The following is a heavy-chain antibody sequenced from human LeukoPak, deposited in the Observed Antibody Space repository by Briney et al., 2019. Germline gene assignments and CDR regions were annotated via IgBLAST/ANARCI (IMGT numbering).Heavy chain of an antibody. J-gene: IGHJ4*02. Sequence: PGGSLRLSCAASGFTFSSYEMNWVRQAPGKGLEWVSYISSSGSTIYYADSVKGRFTISRDNAKNSLYLQMNSLRAEDTAVYYCAREGSGYDGAFYYWGLGTLVTVSS. D-gene: IGHD5-12*01. CDR3: AREGSGYDGAFYY. CDR1: GFTFSSYE. CDR2: ISSSGSTI. V-gene: IGHV3-48*03.